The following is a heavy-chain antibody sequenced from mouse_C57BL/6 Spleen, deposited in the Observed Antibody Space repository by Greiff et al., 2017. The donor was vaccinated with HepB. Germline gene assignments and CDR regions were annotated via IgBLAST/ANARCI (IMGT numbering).Heavy chain of an antibody. V-gene: IGHV5-4*01. CDR2: ISDGGSYT. CDR1: GFTFSSYA. J-gene: IGHJ3*01. CDR3: ARDGYDYDSFAY. D-gene: IGHD2-4*01. Sequence: DVMLVESGGGLVKPGGSLKLSCAASGFTFSSYAMSWVRQTPEKRLEWVATISDGGSYTYYPDNVKGRFTISRDNAKNNLYLQMSHLKSEDTAMYYCARDGYDYDSFAYWVQGTLVTVSA.